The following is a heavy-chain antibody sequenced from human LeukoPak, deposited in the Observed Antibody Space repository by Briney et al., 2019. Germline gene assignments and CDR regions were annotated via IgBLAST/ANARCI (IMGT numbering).Heavy chain of an antibody. V-gene: IGHV3-15*01. CDR2: IQSEPDDGTT. CDR3: ASSTSRYGADV. J-gene: IGHJ6*02. D-gene: IGHD2-2*01. Sequence: GGSLRLSCRGSGFNFRNARMSWVRRAPGKGLEWVGHIQSEPDDGTTDYAAPVKGRFTISTDDSKNTLSLQMNSLKTEDTAVYYCASSTSRYGADVWGQGTTVTVAS. CDR1: GFNFRNAR.